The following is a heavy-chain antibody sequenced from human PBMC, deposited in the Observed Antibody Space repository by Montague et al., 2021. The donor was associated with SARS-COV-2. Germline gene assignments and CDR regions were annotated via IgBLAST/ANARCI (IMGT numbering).Heavy chain of an antibody. Sequence: CAISGDSVSSNSAAWNWIRQSPSEGLEWLGRTYYRSKWYTDYAPSVKTRITITPDTPNNQFSLHLNSVTPGDTAVYYCAREGTVPGPRGIYFDDWGQGTLVTVSS. V-gene: IGHV6-1*01. J-gene: IGHJ4*02. D-gene: IGHD1-1*01. CDR3: AREGTVPGPRGIYFDD. CDR1: GDSVSSNSAA. CDR2: TYYRSKWYT.